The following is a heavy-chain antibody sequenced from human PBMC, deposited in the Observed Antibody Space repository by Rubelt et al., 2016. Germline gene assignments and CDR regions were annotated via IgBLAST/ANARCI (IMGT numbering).Heavy chain of an antibody. D-gene: IGHD6-13*01. Sequence: QIQLVQSGPEVEKPGASVKVSCKASGYTFISYGISWIRQAPGQGLEWMGWINPNSGGTNYAQKFKGGVTMTRDTSISTAYMGLSRLGSVDTAVYYCARGSWFRGAFDIWGQGTMVTVSS. CDR3: ARGSWFRGAFDI. J-gene: IGHJ3*02. V-gene: IGHV1-2*02. CDR2: INPNSGGT. CDR1: GYTFISYG.